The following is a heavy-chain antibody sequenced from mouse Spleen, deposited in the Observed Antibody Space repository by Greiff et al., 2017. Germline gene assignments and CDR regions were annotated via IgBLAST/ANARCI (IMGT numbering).Heavy chain of an antibody. CDR1: GFTFSSFG. CDR3: ARKTGTVYFDV. D-gene: IGHD4-1*01. J-gene: IGHJ1*01. V-gene: IGHV5-17*02. Sequence: EVMLVESGGGLVQPGGSRKLSCAASGFTFSSFGMHWVRQAPEKGLEWVAYISSGSSTIYYADTVKGRFTISRDNPKNTLFLQMTSLRSEDTAMYYCARKTGTVYFDVWGAGTTVTVSS. CDR2: ISSGSSTI.